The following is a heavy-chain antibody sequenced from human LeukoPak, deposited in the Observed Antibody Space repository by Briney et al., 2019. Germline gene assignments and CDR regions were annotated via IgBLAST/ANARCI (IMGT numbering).Heavy chain of an antibody. Sequence: PSETLSLTCTVSGGSISSSSYYWGWIRQPPGKGLEWIGSIYYSGSTYYNPSLKSRVTISVDTSKNQFSLKLSSVTAADTAVYYCATDLTYYYDSSGYFPGYWGQGTLVTVSS. V-gene: IGHV4-39*01. J-gene: IGHJ4*02. CDR1: GGSISSSSYY. D-gene: IGHD3-22*01. CDR3: ATDLTYYYDSSGYFPGY. CDR2: IYYSGST.